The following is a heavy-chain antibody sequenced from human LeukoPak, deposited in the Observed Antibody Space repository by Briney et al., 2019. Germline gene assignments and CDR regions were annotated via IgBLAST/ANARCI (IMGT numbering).Heavy chain of an antibody. Sequence: GASVKVSCKASGYTFTGYYMHWVRQAPGQGLEWMGWINPNSGGTNYAQKFQGRVTMTRDTSISTAYMELSRLRSDDTAVYYCASKPRHYNYDSTGGLDYWGQGTLVTVSS. V-gene: IGHV1-2*02. D-gene: IGHD3-22*01. CDR2: INPNSGGT. CDR3: ASKPRHYNYDSTGGLDY. CDR1: GYTFTGYY. J-gene: IGHJ4*02.